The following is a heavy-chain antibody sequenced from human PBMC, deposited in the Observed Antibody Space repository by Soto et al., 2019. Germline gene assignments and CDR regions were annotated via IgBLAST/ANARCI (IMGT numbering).Heavy chain of an antibody. CDR2: IIPIFGTA. J-gene: IGHJ4*02. D-gene: IGHD4-17*01. Sequence: SVKVSCKASGGAFSTHSFSWVRQAPGQGLEWMGGIIPIFGTANYAQKFQGRVTITADESTSTAYMELSSLRSEDTAVYYWAGEVYGDYGKPFDYWGRGTMVTVSS. CDR1: GGAFSTHS. CDR3: AGEVYGDYGKPFDY. V-gene: IGHV1-69*13.